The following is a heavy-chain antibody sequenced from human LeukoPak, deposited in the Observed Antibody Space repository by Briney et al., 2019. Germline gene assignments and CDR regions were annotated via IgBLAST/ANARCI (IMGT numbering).Heavy chain of an antibody. CDR2: TYYRSKWYN. Sequence: SQTLSLTCAISGDSVSSNSAAWNWIRQSPSRGLEWLGRTYYRSKWYNDYAVSVKSRITINPDTSKNQFSLQLNSVTPEDTAVYYCARDEIVVVVAATEVYYYSGMDVWGQGTTVTVSS. CDR1: GDSVSSNSAA. V-gene: IGHV6-1*01. D-gene: IGHD2-15*01. CDR3: ARDEIVVVVAATEVYYYSGMDV. J-gene: IGHJ6*02.